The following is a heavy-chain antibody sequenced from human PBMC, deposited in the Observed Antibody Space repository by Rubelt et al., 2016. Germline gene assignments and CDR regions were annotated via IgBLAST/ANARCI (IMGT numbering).Heavy chain of an antibody. J-gene: IGHJ4*02. D-gene: IGHD3-10*01. CDR3: ARDPLPVRGVIMTPTH. CDR1: GYTFTSYG. Sequence: QVQLVQSGAEVKKPGASVKVSCKASGYTFTSYGISWVRQAPGQGLEWMGWISAYNGNTNYAQKLQGRVTRTTATSTSTAYMELRSLRSDDTAVYYWARDPLPVRGVIMTPTHWGQGTLVTVSS. CDR2: ISAYNGNT. V-gene: IGHV1-18*01.